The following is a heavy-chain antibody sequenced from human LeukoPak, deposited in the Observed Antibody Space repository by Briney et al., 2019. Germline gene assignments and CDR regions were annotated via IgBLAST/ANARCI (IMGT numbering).Heavy chain of an antibody. CDR1: GFTFSDYW. Sequence: GGSLRLSCAASGFTFSDYWLHWVRHAPGKGLVWVSRIHTDGRTTRYADYVKGRFTISRDNAKNTLYLQMNNLRAEDAAVYYCARVSNPTYYDFWSGYSRSAFDIWGQGTMVTVSS. CDR2: IHTDGRTT. V-gene: IGHV3-74*01. J-gene: IGHJ3*02. D-gene: IGHD3-3*01. CDR3: ARVSNPTYYDFWSGYSRSAFDI.